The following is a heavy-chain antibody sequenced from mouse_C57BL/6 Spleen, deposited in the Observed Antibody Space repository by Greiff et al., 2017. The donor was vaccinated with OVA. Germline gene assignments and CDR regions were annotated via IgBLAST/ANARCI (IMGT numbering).Heavy chain of an antibody. J-gene: IGHJ2*01. CDR2: INPNNGGT. D-gene: IGHD3-2*02. Sequence: VQLKQSGPELVKPGASVKISCKASGYTFTDYSMNWVKQSHGKSLEWIGDINPNNGGTSYNQKFKGKATLTVDKSSSTAYMELRSLTSEDSAVYYCARGDSSGYDYWGKGTTLTVSS. V-gene: IGHV1-26*01. CDR1: GYTFTDYS. CDR3: ARGDSSGYDY.